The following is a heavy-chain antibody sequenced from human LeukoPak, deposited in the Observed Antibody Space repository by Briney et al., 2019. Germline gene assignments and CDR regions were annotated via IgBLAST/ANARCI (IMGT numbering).Heavy chain of an antibody. J-gene: IGHJ4*02. D-gene: IGHD1-26*01. CDR1: GFTSSSYA. CDR3: ARDQREATTVDY. Sequence: GGSLRLSCAASGFTSSSYALHWVRQAPGKGLEWVAVISYGGSNKIYADSVKGRFTISRDNSKNTLYLQMNSLRAEDRAVYYCARDQREATTVDYWGQGTLVTVSS. V-gene: IGHV3-30-3*01. CDR2: ISYGGSNK.